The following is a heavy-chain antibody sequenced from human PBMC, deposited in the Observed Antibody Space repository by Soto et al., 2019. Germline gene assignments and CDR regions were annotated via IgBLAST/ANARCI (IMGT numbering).Heavy chain of an antibody. Sequence: GSLRLSCAASGFTFSSYSMNWVRQAPGKGLEWVSYISSSSSTIYYADSVKGRFTISRDNAKNSLYLQMNSLRAEDTAVYYCARSKIAAAAEVDYWGQGTLVTVSS. CDR2: ISSSSSTI. CDR3: ARSKIAAAAEVDY. V-gene: IGHV3-48*01. J-gene: IGHJ4*02. D-gene: IGHD6-13*01. CDR1: GFTFSSYS.